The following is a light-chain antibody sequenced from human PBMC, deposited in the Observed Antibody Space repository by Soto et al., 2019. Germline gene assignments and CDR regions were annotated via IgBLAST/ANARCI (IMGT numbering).Light chain of an antibody. J-gene: IGKJ1*01. CDR3: QQYGSSGT. V-gene: IGKV3-15*01. Sequence: ETVMTQSPATLSVSPGERATLSCRASQSVRGNLAWYQQRPGQPPRLLIYGASTRATGIPARFSGDWSGTDFTLTISRLEPEDFAVYYCQQYGSSGTFGQGTKVDIK. CDR2: GAS. CDR1: QSVRGN.